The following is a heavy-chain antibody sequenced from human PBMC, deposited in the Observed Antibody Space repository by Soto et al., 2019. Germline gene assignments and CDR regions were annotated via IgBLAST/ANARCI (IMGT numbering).Heavy chain of an antibody. D-gene: IGHD4-4*01. CDR2: IKQDGSEK. Sequence: PGGSLRLSCAASGFTFSSYWMTWVRQAPGKGLEWVANIKQDGSEKYYVDSVKGRFTISRDNAKNSLYLQMNSLRAEDTAVYYCARDYSNYEVDYYYHMDVWGKGTTVTVSS. CDR3: ARDYSNYEVDYYYHMDV. J-gene: IGHJ6*03. CDR1: GFTFSSYW. V-gene: IGHV3-7*01.